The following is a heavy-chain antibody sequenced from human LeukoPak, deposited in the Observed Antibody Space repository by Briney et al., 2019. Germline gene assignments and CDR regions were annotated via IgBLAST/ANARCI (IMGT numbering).Heavy chain of an antibody. CDR1: GFTVSSYA. CDR3: VTNYFDSSAYYPDFDY. Sequence: GGSLRLSCAASGFTVSSYAMNWVRQAPLKGLEWVSAISGSGRNTYYADSVKGRFTISRDNSKNTLYLQMNSLRSEDSAVYYCVTNYFDSSAYYPDFDYWGQGALVTVSS. CDR2: ISGSGRNT. J-gene: IGHJ4*02. V-gene: IGHV3-23*01. D-gene: IGHD3-22*01.